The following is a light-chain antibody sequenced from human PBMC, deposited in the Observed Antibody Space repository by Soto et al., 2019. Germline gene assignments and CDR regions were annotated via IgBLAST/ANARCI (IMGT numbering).Light chain of an antibody. CDR1: QSISSNY. V-gene: IGKV3-20*01. Sequence: EIVLTQSPGTLSLSPVERATLSCRASQSISSNYLAWYHQKPGQAPRLLIYGASSRSTGIPDRFSGSGSGTDFTLTISRLEPEDSAIYYCQQYGSWTFGQGTKVQIK. CDR2: GAS. CDR3: QQYGSWT. J-gene: IGKJ1*01.